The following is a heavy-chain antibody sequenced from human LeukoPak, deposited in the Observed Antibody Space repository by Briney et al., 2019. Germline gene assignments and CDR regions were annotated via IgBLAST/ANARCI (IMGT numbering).Heavy chain of an antibody. D-gene: IGHD6-6*01. V-gene: IGHV3-73*01. J-gene: IGHJ4*02. CDR2: IRSKANSYAT. CDR1: GFTFSSYG. Sequence: GGSLRLSCAASGFTFSSYGMHWVRQASGKGLEWVGRIRSKANSYATAYAASVKGRFTISRDDSKNTAYLQMNSLKTEDTAVYYCTRGVEQLVVRFFDYWGQGTLVTVSS. CDR3: TRGVEQLVVRFFDY.